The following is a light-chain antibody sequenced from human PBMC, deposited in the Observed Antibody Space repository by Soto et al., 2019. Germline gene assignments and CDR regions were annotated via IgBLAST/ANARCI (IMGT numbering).Light chain of an antibody. V-gene: IGKV1-39*01. Sequence: DIPMTQSPSPLSASVGDRVTITCRSSQSISSYVNWYQQKPGKAPRLLIFAASSLQTGVPSRFSGSGSGTDFTLTISSLQPEDFATYYCQHTYSTPFTFGPGTKVDI. CDR1: QSISSY. CDR2: AAS. CDR3: QHTYSTPFT. J-gene: IGKJ3*01.